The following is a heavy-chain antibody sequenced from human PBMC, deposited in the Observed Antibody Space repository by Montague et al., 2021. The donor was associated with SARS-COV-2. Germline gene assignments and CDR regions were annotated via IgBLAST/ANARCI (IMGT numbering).Heavy chain of an antibody. Sequence: TLSLTCTVSGGSISSGGYYWSWIRQHPGKGLEWIGYIYYSGSTDYNPSLKSRVTISVDTSKNQFSLKLSSVTAADTAVYYCARLRSSSNWYFDLWGRGTLVTVSS. V-gene: IGHV4-31*03. CDR3: ARLRSSSNWYFDL. CDR1: GGSISSGGYY. CDR2: IYYSGST. D-gene: IGHD6-6*01. J-gene: IGHJ2*01.